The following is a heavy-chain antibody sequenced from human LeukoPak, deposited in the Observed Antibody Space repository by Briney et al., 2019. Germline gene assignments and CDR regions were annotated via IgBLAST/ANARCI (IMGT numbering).Heavy chain of an antibody. J-gene: IGHJ5*02. D-gene: IGHD4-23*01. V-gene: IGHV3-21*01. CDR1: GFTFSSYS. CDR2: ISSSSSYI. Sequence: GGSLRLSCAASGFTFSSYSMNWVRQAPGKGLEWVSSISSSSSYIYYADSVKGRFTISRDNAKNSLYLQMNSLRAEDTAVYYCARDNRRGVVTPNWFDPWGQGTLVTVSS. CDR3: ARDNRRGVVTPNWFDP.